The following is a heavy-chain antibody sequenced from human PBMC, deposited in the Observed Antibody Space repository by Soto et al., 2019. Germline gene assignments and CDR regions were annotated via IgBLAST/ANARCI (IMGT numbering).Heavy chain of an antibody. CDR2: IYWDDDK. V-gene: IGHV2-5*02. D-gene: IGHD2-15*01. CDR1: GFSLSTSGVG. Sequence: QITLKESGPTLVKPTQTLTLTCTFSGFSLSTSGVGVGWIRQPPGKALEWLALIYWDDDKRYSPSLKSRLTTPKDPSKNQVVLTMTNMDPVDTATYYCAHRPSYCSGGSCYSGFDYWGQGTLVTVSS. CDR3: AHRPSYCSGGSCYSGFDY. J-gene: IGHJ4*02.